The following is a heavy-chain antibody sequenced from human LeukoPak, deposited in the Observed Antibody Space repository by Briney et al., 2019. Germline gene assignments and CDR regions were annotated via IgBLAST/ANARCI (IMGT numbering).Heavy chain of an antibody. Sequence: SETLSLTCIVSGYSISSGYYWGWIRQPPGKGLEWIGYIYYSGSTKYNPSLKSRVTISVDTSKNQFSLKLSSVTAADTAVYYCARYYYGSGTYQEFDYWGQGTLVTVSS. CDR3: ARYYYGSGTYQEFDY. CDR1: GYSISSGYY. D-gene: IGHD3-10*01. J-gene: IGHJ4*02. CDR2: IYYSGST. V-gene: IGHV4-61*01.